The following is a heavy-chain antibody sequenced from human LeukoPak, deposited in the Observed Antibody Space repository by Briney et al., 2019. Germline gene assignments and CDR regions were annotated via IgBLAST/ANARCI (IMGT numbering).Heavy chain of an antibody. Sequence: SETLSLTCTVSGDSVRTNNYYWSWIRQPPGKGLEWIGYIYHSGSTYYNPSLKSRVTISVDRSKNQFSLKLSSVTAADTAVYYCAGLGYTAPYYYYGMDVWGQGTTVTVSS. CDR2: IYHSGST. CDR1: GDSVRTNNYY. J-gene: IGHJ6*02. V-gene: IGHV4-30-2*01. CDR3: AGLGYTAPYYYYGMDV. D-gene: IGHD5-18*01.